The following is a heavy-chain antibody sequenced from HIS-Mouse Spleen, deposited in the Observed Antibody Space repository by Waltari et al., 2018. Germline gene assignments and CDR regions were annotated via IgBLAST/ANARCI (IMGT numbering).Heavy chain of an antibody. Sequence: QVQLVQSGAEVKKPGASVKVSCKASGYTFTSYDINWVRQATGQGLEWMGWGNPTVGNTGKERKFQGRVTMTRNTSISTAYMELSSLRSEDTAVYYCARGHDYSNYFDYWGQGTLVTVSS. CDR3: ARGHDYSNYFDY. D-gene: IGHD4-4*01. J-gene: IGHJ4*02. CDR1: GYTFTSYD. CDR2: GNPTVGNT. V-gene: IGHV1-8*01.